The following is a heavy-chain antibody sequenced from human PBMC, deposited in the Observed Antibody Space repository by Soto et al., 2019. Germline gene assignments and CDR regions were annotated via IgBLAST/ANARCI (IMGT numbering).Heavy chain of an antibody. CDR1: GFTFATYW. V-gene: IGHV3-7*03. D-gene: IGHD3-16*01. J-gene: IGHJ4*02. CDR2: MKADGSET. Sequence: ESGGGLVQPGGSLRLSCAASGFTFATYWMSWVRQAPGKGLEWVANMKADGSETYYVDSVKGRFTMSRDNAKTSLYLQMNSLRAEDTAVYYCAKGGHIDFCGPGTLVTVAS. CDR3: AKGGHIDF.